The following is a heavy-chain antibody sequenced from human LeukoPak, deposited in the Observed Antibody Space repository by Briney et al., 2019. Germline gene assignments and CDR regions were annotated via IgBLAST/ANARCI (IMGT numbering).Heavy chain of an antibody. Sequence: ASVKVSCKASGYTFTSYYMHWVRQAPGQGLEWMGIINPSGGSTSYAQKFQGRVTMTRDTSTSTVYMELSSLRSEDTAVYYCARAAFLVYYDSSGPNAFDIWGQGTMVTVSS. V-gene: IGHV1-46*01. CDR2: INPSGGST. CDR3: ARAAFLVYYDSSGPNAFDI. J-gene: IGHJ3*02. D-gene: IGHD3-22*01. CDR1: GYTFTSYY.